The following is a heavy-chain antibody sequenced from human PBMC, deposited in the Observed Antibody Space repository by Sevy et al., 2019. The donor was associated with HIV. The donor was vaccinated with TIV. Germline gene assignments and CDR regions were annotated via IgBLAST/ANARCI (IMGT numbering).Heavy chain of an antibody. D-gene: IGHD5-12*01. CDR3: ATKATSATLTDY. V-gene: IGHV1-24*01. CDR2: FDPDDGET. Sequence: ASVKVSCKVSGYTLTELSMHWVRQAPGKGLEGMGGFDPDDGETIYAQKCQGRVTMTEDTSTDTAYMELSSLRSEDTAVYYCATKATSATLTDYWGQGTLVTVSS. CDR1: GYTLTELS. J-gene: IGHJ4*02.